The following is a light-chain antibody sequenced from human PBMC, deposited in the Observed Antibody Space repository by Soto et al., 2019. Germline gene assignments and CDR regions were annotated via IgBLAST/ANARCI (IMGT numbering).Light chain of an antibody. Sequence: QSALTQPPSASGSPGQSVTISCTGTSSDVGRYNYVSWYQQHPGKAPKLMIYEVSKRPSGVPDRFSGYKSGNTASLTVSGLQAEDEADYYCSSYAGSNTVVFGGGTKLTVL. CDR2: EVS. CDR3: SSYAGSNTVV. J-gene: IGLJ2*01. CDR1: SSDVGRYNY. V-gene: IGLV2-8*01.